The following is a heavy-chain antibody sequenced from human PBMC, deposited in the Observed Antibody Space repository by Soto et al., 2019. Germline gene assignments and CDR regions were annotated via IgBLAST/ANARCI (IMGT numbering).Heavy chain of an antibody. V-gene: IGHV4-39*01. CDR3: ARHLRYSSGPYNWFDP. CDR2: IDYGGTH. D-gene: IGHD6-19*01. CDR1: GDSISGISNY. J-gene: IGHJ5*02. Sequence: SDTLSLTPAISGDSISGISNYWSWIRQPPWKGLEWVGNIDYGGTHCCNPYLKSRVTIPYDTSKNQSSLNLRSVTAADTAVYYCARHLRYSSGPYNWFDPWGQVTLVTVS.